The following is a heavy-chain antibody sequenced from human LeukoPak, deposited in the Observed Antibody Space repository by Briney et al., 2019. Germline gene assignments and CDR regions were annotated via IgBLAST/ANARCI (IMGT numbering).Heavy chain of an antibody. D-gene: IGHD6-13*01. CDR1: GYTLTGYY. CDR3: ARLSSSWYGNNWFDP. J-gene: IGHJ5*02. CDR2: MNPNSANT. Sequence: ASVKVSCKASGYTLTGYYMHWVRQAPGQGLEWMGWMNPNSANTGYTQKFQGRVTMTRNTAISTAYMELSSLRSEDTAVYYCARLSSSWYGNNWFDPWGQGTLVTVSS. V-gene: IGHV1-8*02.